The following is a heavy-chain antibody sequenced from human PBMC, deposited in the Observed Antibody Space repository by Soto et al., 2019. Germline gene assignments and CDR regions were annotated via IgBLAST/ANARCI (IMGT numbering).Heavy chain of an antibody. V-gene: IGHV4-59*01. Sequence: PSETLSLTCTVSGGSISSYYWSWIRQPPGKGQEWIGYIYYSGSTNYNPSLKSRVTISVDTSKTQFSLKLSSVTAADTAVYFCARVTIGSSGWYGHNFDYWGQGTLVTVSS. J-gene: IGHJ4*02. CDR3: ARVTIGSSGWYGHNFDY. CDR1: GGSISSYY. D-gene: IGHD6-19*01. CDR2: IYYSGST.